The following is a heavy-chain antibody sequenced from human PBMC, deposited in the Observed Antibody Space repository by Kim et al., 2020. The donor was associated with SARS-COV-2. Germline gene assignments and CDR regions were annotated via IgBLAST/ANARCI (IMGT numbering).Heavy chain of an antibody. CDR3: AKDDKTDNDA. CDR1: GFTFNKYG. V-gene: IGHV3-30*18. CDR2: ISSDGSNE. Sequence: GGSLRLSCAASGFTFNKYGLHWVRQAPGRGLEWLAAISSDGSNEFYVDSVKGRFTTSRDNSKKTLYLQLNSLRAEDTAVYFCAKDDKTDNDAWGQGTSVTVSS. J-gene: IGHJ6*02. D-gene: IGHD2-15*01.